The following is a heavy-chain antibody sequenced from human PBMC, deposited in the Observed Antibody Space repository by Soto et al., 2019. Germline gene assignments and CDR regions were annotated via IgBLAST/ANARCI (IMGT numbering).Heavy chain of an antibody. D-gene: IGHD3-3*02. CDR2: IGGVGGSP. CDR1: GFIFSQYA. V-gene: IGHV3-23*01. CDR3: ANDSISRNGSYDPFDI. J-gene: IGHJ3*02. Sequence: EAQLLESGGGLIQPGGSLRLSCVASGFIFSQYAMSWVRQAPGKGLEWVSVIGGVGGSPICADSVQGRFSTSRDNSKNTPHLAVDSLRAADTAVYYCANDSISRNGSYDPFDIWGQGRVVSVSS.